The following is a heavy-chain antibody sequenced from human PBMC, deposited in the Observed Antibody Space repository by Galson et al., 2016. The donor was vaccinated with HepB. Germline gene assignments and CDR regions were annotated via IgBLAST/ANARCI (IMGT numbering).Heavy chain of an antibody. CDR2: IWYDGVNK. Sequence: SLRLSCAASGFSFSSHGMNWVRQAPGKGLEGVAIIWYDGVNKNYAESVKGRFTISRDNSKNTVYLQMNSLRAEDTAVYYCARGWQWLDGIDYWGQGTLVTGSS. CDR1: GFSFSSHG. CDR3: ARGWQWLDGIDY. J-gene: IGHJ4*02. V-gene: IGHV3-33*01. D-gene: IGHD6-19*01.